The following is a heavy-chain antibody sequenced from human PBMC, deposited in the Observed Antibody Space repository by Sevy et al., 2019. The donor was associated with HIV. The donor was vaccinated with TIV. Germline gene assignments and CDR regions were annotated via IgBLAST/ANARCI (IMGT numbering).Heavy chain of an antibody. D-gene: IGHD2-21*02. V-gene: IGHV3-66*01. Sequence: GGSLRLSCAASGFTFSSSAMTWVRQAPGKGLEWVSLMYHGGSILYADSVRGRFITSRDKSKNTLYLQMNSLRGEDTAVYYCARFSGLLRDFWGQGTLVTVSS. CDR2: MYHGGSI. CDR3: ARFSGLLRDF. CDR1: GFTFSSSA. J-gene: IGHJ4*02.